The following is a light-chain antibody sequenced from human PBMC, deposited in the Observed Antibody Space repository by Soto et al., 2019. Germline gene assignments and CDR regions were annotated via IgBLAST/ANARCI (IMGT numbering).Light chain of an antibody. CDR1: SSDFGAYNF. V-gene: IGLV2-8*01. Sequence: QSVLTQPPSASGSPGQSVTISCTGTSSDFGAYNFVSWYQQHPGKAPKLIIYEVTKRPSGVPDRFSGSKSGNTASLTVSGLQAEDEADYYCSSYAGSTPYVFGTGTKLTVL. J-gene: IGLJ1*01. CDR3: SSYAGSTPYV. CDR2: EVT.